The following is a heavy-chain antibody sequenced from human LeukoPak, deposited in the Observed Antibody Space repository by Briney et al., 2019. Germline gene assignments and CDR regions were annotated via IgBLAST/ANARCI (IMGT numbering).Heavy chain of an antibody. V-gene: IGHV1-24*01. D-gene: IGHD3-10*01. CDR3: VRSSSLVRGVIILTSNHHGIH. CDR2: FDPEDGET. Sequence: ASVKVSCKVSGYTLTELSMHWVRQAPGKGLEWMGGFDPEDGETIYAQKFQGRVTMTEDTSTDTAYMELSSLRSEDTAVYYCVRSSSLVRGVIILTSNHHGIHWGQGTLVTVTS. J-gene: IGHJ4*02. CDR1: GYTLTELS.